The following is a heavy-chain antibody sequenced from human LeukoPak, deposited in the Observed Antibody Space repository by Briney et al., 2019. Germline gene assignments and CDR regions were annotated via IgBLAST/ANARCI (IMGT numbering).Heavy chain of an antibody. CDR2: IYPSDSYT. D-gene: IGHD2-2*01. V-gene: IGHV5-10-1*01. CDR3: ARLHCSSTSCYEDWFDP. Sequence: GESLKISCKGPGYSFTSYWISWVRQMPGKGLEWMGRIYPSDSYTNYSPSFQGHVTISADKSTSTAYLQWSSLKASDTAMYYCARLHCSSTSCYEDWFDPWGQGTLVTVSS. J-gene: IGHJ5*02. CDR1: GYSFTSYW.